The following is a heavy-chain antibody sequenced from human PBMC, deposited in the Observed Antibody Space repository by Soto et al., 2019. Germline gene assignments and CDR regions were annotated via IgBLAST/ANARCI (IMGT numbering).Heavy chain of an antibody. Sequence: ASVKVSCKASGYTFTSYGISWVRQAPGQGLEWMGWISAYNGNTNYAQKFQGRVTMTTDTSTSTAYLELSSLRSDDTAVYYCARDRYNRESFYYWGQGSLVTVSA. CDR2: ISAYNGNT. CDR1: GYTFTSYG. CDR3: ARDRYNRESFYY. J-gene: IGHJ4*02. D-gene: IGHD1-1*01. V-gene: IGHV1-18*01.